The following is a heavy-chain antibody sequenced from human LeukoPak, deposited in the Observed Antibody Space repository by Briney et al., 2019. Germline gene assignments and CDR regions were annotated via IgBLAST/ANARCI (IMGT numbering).Heavy chain of an antibody. Sequence: SETLSLTCAVYGGSFSSYYWSWIRQPAGKGLEWIGRIYTSGSTNYNPSLKSRVTMSVDTSKNQFSLKLSSVTAADTAVYYCARTRGYSGYDAENWFDPWGQGTLVTVSS. CDR1: GGSFSSYY. CDR2: IYTSGST. J-gene: IGHJ5*02. V-gene: IGHV4-59*10. D-gene: IGHD5-12*01. CDR3: ARTRGYSGYDAENWFDP.